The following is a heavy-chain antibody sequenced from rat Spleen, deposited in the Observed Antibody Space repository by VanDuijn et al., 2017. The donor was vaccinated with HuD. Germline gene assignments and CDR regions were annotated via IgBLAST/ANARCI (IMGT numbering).Heavy chain of an antibody. V-gene: IGHV5-19*01. CDR1: GFNFNDYW. J-gene: IGHJ2*01. Sequence: EVKLVESGGGLVQPGRSLKLSCAASGFNFNDYWMGWVRQAPTKGLEWVASISPSGGTTFYRDSVKGRFSISRDDAKSTIYLYMNSLRSEDTATYYCSPLPGYNLDYWGQGVMVTASS. D-gene: IGHD1-4*01. CDR2: ISPSGGTT. CDR3: SPLPGYNLDY.